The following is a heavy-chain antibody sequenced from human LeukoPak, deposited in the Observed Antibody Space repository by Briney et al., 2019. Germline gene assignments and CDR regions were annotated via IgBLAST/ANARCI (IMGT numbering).Heavy chain of an antibody. V-gene: IGHV1-2*02. J-gene: IGHJ4*02. CDR2: INPNSGGT. CDR3: AREPPYCSSTSCYRGGFDC. Sequence: GVSVKVSCKASGYTFTGYYMHWVRQAPGQGLEWMGWINPNSGGTNYAQKFQGRVTMTRDTSISTAYMELSRLRSDDTAVYYCAREPPYCSSTSCYRGGFDCWGQGTLVTVSS. CDR1: GYTFTGYY. D-gene: IGHD2-2*02.